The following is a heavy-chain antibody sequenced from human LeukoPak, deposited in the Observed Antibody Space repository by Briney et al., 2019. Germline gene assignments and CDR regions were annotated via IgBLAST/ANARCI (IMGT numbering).Heavy chain of an antibody. D-gene: IGHD5-18*01. CDR1: GFTFSSYA. CDR2: ISGSGGST. J-gene: IGHJ4*02. CDR3: AKDRRYSYGSGDDY. V-gene: IGHV3-23*01. Sequence: GGSLRLSCAASGFTFSSYAMSWVRQAPGKGLEWVSGISGSGGSTYYADSVKGRFTISRDNSKNTLYLQMNSLRAEDTAVYYRAKDRRYSYGSGDDYWGQGTLVTVSS.